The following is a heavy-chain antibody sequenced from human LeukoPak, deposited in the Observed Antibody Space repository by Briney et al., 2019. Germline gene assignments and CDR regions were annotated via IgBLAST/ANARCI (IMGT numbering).Heavy chain of an antibody. CDR3: ARDERTIFGVVIIPMDV. Sequence: SETLSLTCTVSGGSISSYYWSWIRQPAGKGLEWIGRIYTSGSTNYKPSLKSRVTMSVDTSKNQFSLKLSSVTAADTAVYYCARDERTIFGVVIIPMDVWGKGTTVTVSS. J-gene: IGHJ6*04. V-gene: IGHV4-4*07. CDR2: IYTSGST. CDR1: GGSISSYY. D-gene: IGHD3-3*01.